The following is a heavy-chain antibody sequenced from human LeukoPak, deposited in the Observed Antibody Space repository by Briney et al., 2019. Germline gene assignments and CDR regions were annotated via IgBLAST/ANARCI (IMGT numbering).Heavy chain of an antibody. D-gene: IGHD6-19*01. CDR1: GFSFSRFA. CDR2: ISSSSSYI. CDR3: ARQDSSGWSQDY. J-gene: IGHJ4*02. Sequence: GGSLRLSCAASGFSFSRFAMTWVRQAPGKGLEWVSSISSSSSYIYYADSVKGRFTISRDNAKNSLYLQMNSLRAEDTAVYYCARQDSSGWSQDYWGQGTLVTVSS. V-gene: IGHV3-21*01.